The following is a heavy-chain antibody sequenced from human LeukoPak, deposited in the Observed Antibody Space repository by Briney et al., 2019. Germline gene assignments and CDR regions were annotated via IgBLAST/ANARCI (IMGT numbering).Heavy chain of an antibody. D-gene: IGHD6-6*01. Sequence: GGSLRLSCAASGFTFSSYSMNWVRQAPGKGLEWVSSISSSSSYIYYADSVKGRFTISRDNAKNSLYLQMNSLRAEDTAVYYCARRYSSSSSAFDIWGQGTMVTVSS. CDR3: ARRYSSSSSAFDI. CDR2: ISSSSSYI. V-gene: IGHV3-21*01. CDR1: GFTFSSYS. J-gene: IGHJ3*02.